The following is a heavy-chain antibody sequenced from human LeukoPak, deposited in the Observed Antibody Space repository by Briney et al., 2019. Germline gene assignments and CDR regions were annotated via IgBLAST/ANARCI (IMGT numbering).Heavy chain of an antibody. CDR3: ARVTAAAGTLPFDY. V-gene: IGHV3-23*01. J-gene: IGHJ4*02. D-gene: IGHD6-13*01. Sequence: PGGSLRLSCAASGFTFSSYAMSWVRQAPGKGLEWVSAISGSGGSTYYADSVKGRFTISRDNSKNTLYLQMNSLRAEDTAVYYCARVTAAAGTLPFDYWGQGTLVTVSS. CDR2: ISGSGGST. CDR1: GFTFSSYA.